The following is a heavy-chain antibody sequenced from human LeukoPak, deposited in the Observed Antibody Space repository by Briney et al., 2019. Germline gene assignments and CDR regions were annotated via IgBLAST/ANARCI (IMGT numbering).Heavy chain of an antibody. CDR2: INHSGST. CDR3: ARGRLWSGRYTSAEYFQH. V-gene: IGHV4-34*01. CDR1: GGSFSGYY. Sequence: SETLSLTCAVYGGSFSGYYWSWIRQPPGKGLEWIGEINHSGSTNYNPSLKSRVTISVDTSKNQFSLKLSSVTAADTAVYYCARGRLWSGRYTSAEYFQHWGQGTLVTVSS. J-gene: IGHJ1*01. D-gene: IGHD6-19*01.